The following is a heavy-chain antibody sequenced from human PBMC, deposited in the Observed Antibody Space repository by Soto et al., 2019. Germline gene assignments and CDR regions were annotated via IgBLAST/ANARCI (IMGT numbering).Heavy chain of an antibody. CDR3: ARPVGYCTAFSCSGWVS. V-gene: IGHV5-51*01. CDR2: IYPGDSDV. D-gene: IGHD2-8*02. CDR1: GYSFTSYW. Sequence: PGESLKISCKGSGYSFTSYWIAWVRQMPGKGLEWMGIIYPGDSDVRYSPSFEGQVTISAARSISTAYLQWSSLKASDTAMYYCARPVGYCTAFSCSGWVSWGQGTLVTVSP. J-gene: IGHJ5*02.